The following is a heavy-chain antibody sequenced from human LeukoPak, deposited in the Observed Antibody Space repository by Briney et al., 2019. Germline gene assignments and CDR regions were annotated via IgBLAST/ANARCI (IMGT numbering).Heavy chain of an antibody. CDR2: ISSSSSYI. J-gene: IGHJ4*02. V-gene: IGHV3-21*01. CDR1: GFTFSSYS. Sequence: PGGSLRLSCAASGFTFSSYSMNWVRQAPGKGLEWVSSISSSSSYIYYADSVKGRFTISRDNAKNSLYLQMNSLRAEDTAVYYCARAGPQYYYYSSGYYYFDFWGQGTLVTVSS. CDR3: ARAGPQYYYYSSGYYYFDF. D-gene: IGHD3-22*01.